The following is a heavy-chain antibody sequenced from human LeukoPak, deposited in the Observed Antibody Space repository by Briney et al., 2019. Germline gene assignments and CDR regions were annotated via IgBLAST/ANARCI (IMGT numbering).Heavy chain of an antibody. CDR1: GFTFDDYA. J-gene: IGHJ3*02. D-gene: IGHD5-24*01. CDR2: INSDGSST. V-gene: IGHV3-74*01. CDR3: ASSMATKAFDI. Sequence: GGSLRLSCAASGFTFDDYAMHWVRQAPGKGLVWVSRINSDGSSTSYADSVKGRFTISRDNAKNTLYLQMNSLRAEDTAVYYCASSMATKAFDIWGQGTMVTVSS.